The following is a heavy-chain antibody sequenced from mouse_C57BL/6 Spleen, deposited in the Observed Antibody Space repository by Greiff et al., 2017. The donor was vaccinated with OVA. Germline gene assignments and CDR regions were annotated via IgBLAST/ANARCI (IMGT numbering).Heavy chain of an antibody. CDR1: GYTFTSYW. D-gene: IGHD2-13*01. CDR3: ARDYSDYGEEYFFDY. Sequence: QVQLQQPGAELVRPGSSVKLSCKASGYTFTSYWMHWVKQRPIQGLEWIGNIDPSDSETHYNQKFKDKATLTVDKSSSTAYMQLSSLTSEDSAVYDWARDYSDYGEEYFFDYWGQGTTRTVSS. V-gene: IGHV1-52*01. J-gene: IGHJ2*01. CDR2: IDPSDSET.